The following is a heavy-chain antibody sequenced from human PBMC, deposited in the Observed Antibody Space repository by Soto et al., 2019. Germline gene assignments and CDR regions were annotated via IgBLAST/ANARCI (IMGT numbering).Heavy chain of an antibody. V-gene: IGHV1-18*01. CDR3: ARDIGTDGMDV. D-gene: IGHD2-21*02. J-gene: IGHJ6*02. CDR1: GYTFTSYG. Sequence: ASVKVSCKAYGYTFTSYGISWVRQAPGQGLQWMGWISAYNADTNYAQNLQDRVTMTTDTSTTTAYMELRSLRSGDTAVYYCARDIGTDGMDVWGQGTTVTVSS. CDR2: ISAYNADT.